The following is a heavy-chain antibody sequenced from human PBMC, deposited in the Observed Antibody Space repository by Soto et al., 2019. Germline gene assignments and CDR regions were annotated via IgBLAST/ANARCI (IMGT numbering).Heavy chain of an antibody. CDR3: ARDSPGGGYYYGMDV. D-gene: IGHD3-16*01. J-gene: IGHJ6*02. V-gene: IGHV1-69*01. CDR2: IVPVLGTS. Sequence: QGQLEQSGAEVRKPGSSVKVSCKASGGSFSSYAISRVRQAPGQGLEWMGGIVPVLGTSHSAQKFQGRVTFSTDDSTTTAYMELSSLRSEDTAVYYCARDSPGGGYYYGMDVWGQGTTVTVSS. CDR1: GGSFSSYA.